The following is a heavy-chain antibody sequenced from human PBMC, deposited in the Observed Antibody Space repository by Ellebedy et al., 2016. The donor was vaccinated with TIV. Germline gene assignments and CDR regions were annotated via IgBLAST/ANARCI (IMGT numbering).Heavy chain of an antibody. J-gene: IGHJ4*02. CDR3: TRGITGWLYYFDY. D-gene: IGHD6-19*01. V-gene: IGHV4-39*07. Sequence: MPSETLSLTCTVSGGSTSSGMSYWGWIREPPGNGLERSGVIYYSGNTNYNSSLKSRVTISLDTSKNQFSLRLTSVTAADTAVYYCTRGITGWLYYFDYWGQGNLVTVSS. CDR2: IYYSGNT. CDR1: GGSTSSGMSY.